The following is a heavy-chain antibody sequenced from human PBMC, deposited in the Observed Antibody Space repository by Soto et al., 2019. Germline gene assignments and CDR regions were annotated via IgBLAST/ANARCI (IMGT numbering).Heavy chain of an antibody. Sequence: ASVKVSCKASGFTFTRSAVQWVRQVPGERLQWIGWIVVGGGNTSYAPELQGRLTITRDLSTNTAYMELSSLRSDDTAVYYCATDEGNYLDFWGHGTLVTVSS. CDR2: IVVGGGNT. D-gene: IGHD3-3*01. CDR1: GFTFTRSA. V-gene: IGHV1-58*01. CDR3: ATDEGNYLDF. J-gene: IGHJ5*01.